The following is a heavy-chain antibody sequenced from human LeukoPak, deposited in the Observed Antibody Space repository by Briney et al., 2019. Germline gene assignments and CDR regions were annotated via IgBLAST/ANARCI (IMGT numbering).Heavy chain of an antibody. V-gene: IGHV3-33*01. Sequence: TGGSLRLSCAASGFTFSSYGMHWVRQAPGKGLEWVAVIWYDGSNKYYADSVKGRFTISRDNSKNTLYLQMNSLRAEDTAVYYCARDGSSGWHWVDYWGQGTLVTVSS. CDR1: GFTFSSYG. D-gene: IGHD6-19*01. CDR2: IWYDGSNK. J-gene: IGHJ4*02. CDR3: ARDGSSGWHWVDY.